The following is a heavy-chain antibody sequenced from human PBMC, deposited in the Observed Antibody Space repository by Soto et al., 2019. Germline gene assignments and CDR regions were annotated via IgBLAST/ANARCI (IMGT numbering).Heavy chain of an antibody. V-gene: IGHV1-69*02. J-gene: IGHJ3*02. CDR3: AIVTPSYPDCSGGSCYSPTGAFDI. CDR2: IIPILGIA. Sequence: ASVKVSCKASGGTFSSYTISWVRQAPGQGLEWMGRIIPILGIANYAQKFQGRVTITADKSTSTAYMELSSLRSEDTAVYYCAIVTPSYPDCSGGSCYSPTGAFDIWGQGTMVTVSS. D-gene: IGHD2-15*01. CDR1: GGTFSSYT.